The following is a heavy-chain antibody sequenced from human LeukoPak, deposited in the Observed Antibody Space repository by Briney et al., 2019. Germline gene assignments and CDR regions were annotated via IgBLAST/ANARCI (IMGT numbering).Heavy chain of an antibody. CDR2: ISYDGVNE. J-gene: IGHJ4*02. D-gene: IGHD2-21*01. CDR1: GFTFRSYG. CDR3: ARALSGGDLHNFDY. V-gene: IGHV3-30*03. Sequence: PGGSLRLSCVAAGFTFRSYGMHWVRQAPGKGLEWVAFISYDGVNEYYADSVKGRFTISRDNAKNSLYLQMNSLRAEDTAVYYCARALSGGDLHNFDYWGQGTLVTVSS.